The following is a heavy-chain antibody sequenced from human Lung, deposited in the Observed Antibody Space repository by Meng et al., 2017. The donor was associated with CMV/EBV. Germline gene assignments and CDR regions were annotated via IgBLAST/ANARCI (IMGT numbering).Heavy chain of an antibody. Sequence: XVSXTTSGYTFATSWTGWGRQMPGKGLEWMGIIYPGDPDTKYSPSFQGQVTISADKSLNTAYLQWSSLQASDTAIYYCARTNTPMFTWGPYFDFWGQGTXVTVSS. V-gene: IGHV5-51*01. CDR3: ARTNTPMFTWGPYFDF. D-gene: IGHD5-18*01. J-gene: IGHJ4*02. CDR2: IYPGDPDT. CDR1: GYTFATSW.